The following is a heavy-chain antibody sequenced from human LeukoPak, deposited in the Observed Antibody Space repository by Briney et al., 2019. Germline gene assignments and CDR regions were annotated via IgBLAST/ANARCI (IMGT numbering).Heavy chain of an antibody. Sequence: GGSLRLSCTTSGFTFGDYAMNWVRQAPGKGLEWVGFIRTKTYGGTPEYVASVKGRFTISRDDSKGIAYLQMNSLRAEDTAVYYCARDEGCTKGVCYLRDGMDVRGQGTTVTVSS. V-gene: IGHV3-49*04. CDR2: IRTKTYGGTP. CDR1: GFTFGDYA. J-gene: IGHJ6*02. D-gene: IGHD2-8*01. CDR3: ARDEGCTKGVCYLRDGMDV.